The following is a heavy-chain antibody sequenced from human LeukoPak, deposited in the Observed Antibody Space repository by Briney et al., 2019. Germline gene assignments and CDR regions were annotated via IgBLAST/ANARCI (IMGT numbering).Heavy chain of an antibody. J-gene: IGHJ5*02. CDR1: GGSFSGYY. V-gene: IGHV4-34*01. CDR2: INHSGST. Sequence: SETLSLTCAVYGGSFSGYYWSWIRQPPGKGLEWIGEINHSGSTNYDPSLKSRVTISVDTSKSQFSLKLSSVTAADTAVYYCARGWRYDSSGYYFGWFDPWGQGTLVTVSS. D-gene: IGHD3-22*01. CDR3: ARGWRYDSSGYYFGWFDP.